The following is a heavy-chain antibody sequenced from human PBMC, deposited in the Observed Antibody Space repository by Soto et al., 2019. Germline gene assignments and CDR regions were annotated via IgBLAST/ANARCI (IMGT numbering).Heavy chain of an antibody. V-gene: IGHV1-69*02. J-gene: IGHJ5*02. CDR2: IIPILGIA. Sequence: SVKVSCKASGGTFSSYTISWVRQAPGQGLEWMGRIIPILGIANYAQKFQGRVTITADKSTSTAYMELSSLRSEDTAVYYCARVGYCSSTSCRSYNWFDPWGQGTLVTVSS. D-gene: IGHD2-2*01. CDR1: GGTFSSYT. CDR3: ARVGYCSSTSCRSYNWFDP.